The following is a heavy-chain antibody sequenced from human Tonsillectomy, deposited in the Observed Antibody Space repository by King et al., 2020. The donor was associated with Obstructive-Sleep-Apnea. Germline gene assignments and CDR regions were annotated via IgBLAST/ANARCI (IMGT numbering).Heavy chain of an antibody. CDR1: GCTFSNYA. Sequence: VQLVESGGGVVQPGRSLRLCCAASGCTFSNYARHWVRQSPGKGLEWVAAITHDESNKYYADSVKGRFTISRDNSKNTLYLQVDSLTTEDTALYYCARDRANWYFDLWGRGTLVTVSS. V-gene: IGHV3-30-3*01. CDR3: ARDRANWYFDL. J-gene: IGHJ2*01. CDR2: ITHDESNK.